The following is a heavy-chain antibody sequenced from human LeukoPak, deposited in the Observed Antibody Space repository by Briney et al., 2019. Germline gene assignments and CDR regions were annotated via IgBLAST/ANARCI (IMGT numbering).Heavy chain of an antibody. V-gene: IGHV4-59*01. CDR2: IYYSGST. J-gene: IGHJ4*02. CDR3: ARGSMRFGELLNY. CDR1: GGSISSYY. Sequence: SETLSLTCTVSGGSISSYYWSWIRQPPGKGLEWIGYIYYSGSTNYNPSLKSRVAISVDTSKNQFSLKLSSVTAADTAVYYCARGSMRFGELLNYWGQGTLVTVSS. D-gene: IGHD3-10*01.